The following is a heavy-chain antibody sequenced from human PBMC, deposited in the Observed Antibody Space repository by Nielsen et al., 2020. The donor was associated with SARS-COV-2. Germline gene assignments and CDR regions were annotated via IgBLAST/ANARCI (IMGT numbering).Heavy chain of an antibody. CDR2: IYYSGST. Sequence: WIRQPPGKGLEWIGYIYYSGSTNHNPSLKSRVTISVDTSKNQFSLKLSSVTAADTAVYYCARGLRGIFGVVITPRGSRFDYWGQGTLVTVSS. J-gene: IGHJ4*02. V-gene: IGHV4-59*12. D-gene: IGHD3-3*01. CDR3: ARGLRGIFGVVITPRGSRFDY.